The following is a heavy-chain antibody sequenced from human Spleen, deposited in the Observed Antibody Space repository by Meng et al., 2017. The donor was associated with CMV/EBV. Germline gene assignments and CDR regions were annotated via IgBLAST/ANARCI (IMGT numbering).Heavy chain of an antibody. CDR2: IIPILGIA. CDR3: ARDRAPTVGNDAFDI. V-gene: IGHV1-69*10. CDR1: GGTFSSYA. J-gene: IGHJ3*02. Sequence: SVKVSCKASGGTFSSYAISWVRQAPGQGLEWMGGIIPILGIANYAQKFQGRVTITADKSTSTAYMELNSLRSEDTAVYYCARDRAPTVGNDAFDIWGQGTMVTVSS. D-gene: IGHD4-23*01.